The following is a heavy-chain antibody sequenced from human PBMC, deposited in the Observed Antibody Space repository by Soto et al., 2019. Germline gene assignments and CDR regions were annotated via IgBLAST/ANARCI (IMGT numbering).Heavy chain of an antibody. V-gene: IGHV3-30-3*01. CDR1: GFTFSSYA. J-gene: IGHJ4*02. Sequence: RLSCAASGFTFSSYAMHWVRQAPGKGLEWVAVISYDGSNKYYADSVKGRFTISRDNSKNTLYLQMNSLRAEDTAVYYCASGGWELLQDFDYWGQGTLVTVSS. D-gene: IGHD1-26*01. CDR2: ISYDGSNK. CDR3: ASGGWELLQDFDY.